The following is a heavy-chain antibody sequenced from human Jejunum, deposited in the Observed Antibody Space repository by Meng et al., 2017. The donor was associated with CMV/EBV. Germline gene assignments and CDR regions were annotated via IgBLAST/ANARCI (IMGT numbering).Heavy chain of an antibody. CDR3: ARDYRTGDGSG. V-gene: IGHV3-21*01. D-gene: IGHD2-21*02. CDR2: ITSSSTYI. CDR1: GFTFRTYT. J-gene: IGHJ4*02. Sequence: CAASGFTFRTYTMHWGRQAPGKGLECVSSITSSSTYIYHADSVKSRFTISRDNAKNSLYLQMNSLRAEDTAVYYCARDYRTGDGSGWGQGTLVTVSS.